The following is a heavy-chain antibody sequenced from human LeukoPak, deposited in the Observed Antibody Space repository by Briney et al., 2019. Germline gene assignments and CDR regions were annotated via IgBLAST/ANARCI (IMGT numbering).Heavy chain of an antibody. Sequence: ASVKVSCKASGYTFTSYDINWVRQATGQWLEWMGWMNSNSGNTGYAQKFQGRVTMTRNTSISTAYMELSSLRSEDTAVYYCAREAVGIAAAGTGMDVWGQGTTVTVSS. CDR1: GYTFTSYD. CDR3: AREAVGIAAAGTGMDV. V-gene: IGHV1-8*01. J-gene: IGHJ6*02. D-gene: IGHD6-13*01. CDR2: MNSNSGNT.